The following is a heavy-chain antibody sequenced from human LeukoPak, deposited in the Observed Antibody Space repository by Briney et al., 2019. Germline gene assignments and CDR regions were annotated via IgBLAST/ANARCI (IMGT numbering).Heavy chain of an antibody. J-gene: IGHJ4*02. D-gene: IGHD4-23*01. CDR1: AGSISSYS. V-gene: IGHV4-59*01. Sequence: PSETLSLTRTVSAGSISSYSWNWIRQPPGKGLEWIGYISYSGSTNYNPSLKSRLTISIDTSKNHFSLNLTSVTAADTAMYYCARRVGGPEHFDYWGQGALVTVSS. CDR3: ARRVGGPEHFDY. CDR2: ISYSGST.